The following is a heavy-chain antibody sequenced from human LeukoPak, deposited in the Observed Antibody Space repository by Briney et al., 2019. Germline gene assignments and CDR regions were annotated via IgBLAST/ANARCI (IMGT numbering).Heavy chain of an antibody. J-gene: IGHJ1*01. CDR3: ARDHPAVGGSTGYFQH. D-gene: IGHD6-19*01. CDR1: GFTFSSYG. Sequence: GRSLRLSCAASGFTFSSYGMHWVRQAPGKGLEWVAVIWYDGSNEYYEDSVKGRFTISRDNSKNTLYLQMNSLRAEDTAVYYCARDHPAVGGSTGYFQHWGQGTLVTVSS. CDR2: IWYDGSNE. V-gene: IGHV3-33*01.